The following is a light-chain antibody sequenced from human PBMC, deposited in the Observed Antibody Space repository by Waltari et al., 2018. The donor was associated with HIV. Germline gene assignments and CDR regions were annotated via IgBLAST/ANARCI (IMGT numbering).Light chain of an antibody. J-gene: IGLJ2*01. CDR2: RNN. Sequence: QSVLTQPPSASGTPGQTVIISCSRPNSTHGSNYIYCYHQHPGPTPKLPIYRNNQRPAGVPDRFSGSKSGTSASLAIRGLRPEDEADYYCAAWDDSLSGRVVFGGGTKLTVL. CDR1: NSTHGSNY. CDR3: AAWDDSLSGRVV. V-gene: IGLV1-47*01.